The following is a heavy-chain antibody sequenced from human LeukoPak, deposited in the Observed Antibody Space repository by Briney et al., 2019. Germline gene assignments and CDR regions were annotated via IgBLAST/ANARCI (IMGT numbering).Heavy chain of an antibody. D-gene: IGHD6-13*01. CDR1: GGSISSYY. V-gene: IGHV4-59*01. Sequence: PSETLSLTCTVSGGSISSYYWTWIRRPPGKGLEWIAYIYYSGGTNYNPSLWSRVTMSVDTSKNQFSLKLSSVTAADTAVYYCARRAAAVGTYYMDVWGKGTTVTVSS. CDR2: IYYSGGT. CDR3: ARRAAAVGTYYMDV. J-gene: IGHJ6*03.